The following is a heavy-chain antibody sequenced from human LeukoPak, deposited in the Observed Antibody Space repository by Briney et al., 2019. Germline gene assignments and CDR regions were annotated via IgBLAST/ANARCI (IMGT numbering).Heavy chain of an antibody. D-gene: IGHD3-10*01. V-gene: IGHV3-21*01. Sequence: GGSLRLACAASGFMFEDYSMHWVRQIPGRGLEWVSSISSSSSYIYYADSVKGRFTISRDNAKNSLYLQMNSLRAEDTAVYYCARDVLDYYGSGSSDYWGQGTLVTVSS. J-gene: IGHJ4*02. CDR3: ARDVLDYYGSGSSDY. CDR1: GFMFEDYS. CDR2: ISSSSSYI.